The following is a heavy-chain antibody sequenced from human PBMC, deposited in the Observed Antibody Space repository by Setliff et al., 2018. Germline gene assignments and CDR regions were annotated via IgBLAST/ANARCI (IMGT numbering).Heavy chain of an antibody. CDR1: GASISSGSYY. CDR3: ARMSGFQYMDV. CDR2: IHYSGST. Sequence: SETLSLTCSVSGASISSGSYYWNWIRQRPGRGLEWIGYIHYSGSTYYSPSLKSRLTISVDTFKKQFSLKLTSVTAADTAVYYCARMSGFQYMDVWGKGTTVTAP. V-gene: IGHV4-30-4*08. J-gene: IGHJ6*03. D-gene: IGHD3-3*01.